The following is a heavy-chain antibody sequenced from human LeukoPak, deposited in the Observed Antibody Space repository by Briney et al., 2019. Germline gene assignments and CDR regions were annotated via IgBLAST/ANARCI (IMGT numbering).Heavy chain of an antibody. CDR2: IYWDDDK. Sequence: SGPTLVKPTQTLTLTCTFSGFSLSTRGVGVGWIRQPPGKALEWLSLIYWDDDKRYSPSLKSRLTITKDTSKNQVVLTMTNMDPVDTATYYCAPATTYNWFDPWGQGTPVTVSS. V-gene: IGHV2-5*02. D-gene: IGHD4-17*01. CDR3: APATTYNWFDP. CDR1: GFSLSTRGVG. J-gene: IGHJ5*02.